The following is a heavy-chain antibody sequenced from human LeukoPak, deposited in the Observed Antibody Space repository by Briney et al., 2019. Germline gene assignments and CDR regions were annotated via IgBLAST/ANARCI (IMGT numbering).Heavy chain of an antibody. D-gene: IGHD3-16*01. V-gene: IGHV5-51*01. J-gene: IGHJ4*02. Sequence: GESLKISCKDSGYSFTTYWIGWVRQMPGKGLDWMGIIYPGDSDTRYSPSFQGQVTISADKSVSTAYLQWRNLEASDTAMYYCARLVTLGGGYFDYWGQGTLVTVSS. CDR2: IYPGDSDT. CDR1: GYSFTTYW. CDR3: ARLVTLGGGYFDY.